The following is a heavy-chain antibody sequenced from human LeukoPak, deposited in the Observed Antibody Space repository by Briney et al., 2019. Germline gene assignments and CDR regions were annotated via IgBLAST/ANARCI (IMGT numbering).Heavy chain of an antibody. V-gene: IGHV1-69*05. D-gene: IGHD3-10*01. J-gene: IGHJ6*02. CDR2: IIPIFGTA. Sequence: SVKVSCKASGGTFSSYAISWVRQAPGQGLEWMGGIIPIFGTANYAQKFQGRVTITTDESTSTAYMELSSLRAEDTAVYYCARGLKLPLWFGAVHDYYGMDVWGQGTTVTVSS. CDR3: ARGLKLPLWFGAVHDYYGMDV. CDR1: GGTFSSYA.